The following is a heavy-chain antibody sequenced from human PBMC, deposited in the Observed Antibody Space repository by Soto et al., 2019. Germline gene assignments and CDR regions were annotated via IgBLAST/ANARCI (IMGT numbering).Heavy chain of an antibody. CDR2: ILPIFDTA. D-gene: IGHD3-22*01. CDR3: ARGVYYYDSSGYRNYYFDY. V-gene: IGHV1-69*01. CDR1: GGSFNNNA. J-gene: IGHJ4*02. Sequence: VQLVQSGAEVKKPGSSVKVSCKASGGSFNNNALNWVRQAPGQGLEWVGGILPIFDTANYAQKFQGRVTITADESTSTAYMEMSSLRSEDTAVYYCARGVYYYDSSGYRNYYFDYWGQGTLVTVSS.